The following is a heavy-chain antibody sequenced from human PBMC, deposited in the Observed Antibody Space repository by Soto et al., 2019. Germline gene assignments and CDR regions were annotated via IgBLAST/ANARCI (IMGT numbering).Heavy chain of an antibody. V-gene: IGHV1-69*02. J-gene: IGHJ5*02. CDR1: GGTFSSYT. CDR2: IIPILGIA. CDR3: ARAYSGYDWVMNWFDP. Sequence: ASVKVSCKASGGTFSSYTISWVRQAPGQGLEWMGRIIPILGIANYAQKFQGRVTITADKSTSTAYMELSSLRSEDTAVYYCARAYSGYDWVMNWFDPWGQGTLVTVSS. D-gene: IGHD5-12*01.